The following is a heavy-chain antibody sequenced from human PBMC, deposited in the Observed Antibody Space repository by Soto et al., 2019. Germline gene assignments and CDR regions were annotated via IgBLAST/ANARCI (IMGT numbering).Heavy chain of an antibody. CDR2: INTGNGNT. CDR1: GYTFTDYA. D-gene: IGHD2-21*01. Sequence: ASVKVSCKASGYTFTDYAMHWVRQAPGERLEWMGWINTGNGNTKFSLKFQGRVTITRDTSATTAYMELTSLRSEDTAVYYCAKGSRMWTPDFWGQGNLVTV. J-gene: IGHJ4*02. CDR3: AKGSRMWTPDF. V-gene: IGHV1-3*04.